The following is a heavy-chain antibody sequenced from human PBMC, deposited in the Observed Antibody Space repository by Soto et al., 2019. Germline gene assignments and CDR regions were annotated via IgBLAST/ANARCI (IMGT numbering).Heavy chain of an antibody. CDR1: GYSFTSYW. CDR3: ARIEGYCSGSYYIRFYYFYGIDV. V-gene: IGHV5-51*01. Sequence: PGESLKIFCKGSGYSFTSYWIGWVRQMPGKGLEWVGIIYPGDCDTRYSPSFQGQVTISADKCISTAYQQSSSLKDSHTAMYYCARIEGYCSGSYYIRFYYFYGIDVWGQGTTVTVSS. J-gene: IGHJ6*02. CDR2: IYPGDCDT. D-gene: IGHD3-10*01.